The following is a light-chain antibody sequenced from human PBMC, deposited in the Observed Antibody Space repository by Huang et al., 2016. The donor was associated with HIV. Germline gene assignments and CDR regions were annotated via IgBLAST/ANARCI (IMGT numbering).Light chain of an antibody. V-gene: IGKV1-5*03. Sequence: DIQMTQSPSTLSASVGDRVTITCRATQSTSSWLAWYQQKPGKAPKLLLYKASSFESGVPSRFSGRGSGTEFTLTISSLQPDDFATYYCQQYNTYSWTFGQGTKVEIK. J-gene: IGKJ1*01. CDR1: QSTSSW. CDR3: QQYNTYSWT. CDR2: KAS.